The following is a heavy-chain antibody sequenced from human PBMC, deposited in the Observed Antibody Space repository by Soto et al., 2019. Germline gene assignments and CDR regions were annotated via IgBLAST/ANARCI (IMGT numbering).Heavy chain of an antibody. CDR1: GGTFSSYF. CDR2: IIPVFGTG. V-gene: IGHV1-69*01. J-gene: IGHJ6*02. CDR3: ARETPSAAAAYYYYGLDV. D-gene: IGHD6-13*01. Sequence: QVQLVQSGAEVKKAGSSVKVSCKVSGGTFSSYFINWVRQAPGQGLEWVGGIIPVFGTGSYAEKFQGRVTITADESTSTAYMDLSRLRSDDTAVHYCARETPSAAAAYYYYGLDVWGQGTTVTVPS.